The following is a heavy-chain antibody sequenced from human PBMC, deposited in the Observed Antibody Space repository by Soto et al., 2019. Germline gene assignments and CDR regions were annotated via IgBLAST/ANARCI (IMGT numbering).Heavy chain of an antibody. CDR1: GYIFTAYS. Sequence: ASVKVSCKXSGYIFTAYSMHWVRQAPGQGLEWVGWFNPNSGDTIYAQKFQGRVTLTGDTSISTAYMELYSLTSDDTAVYYCARVASAVISLDYWGQGTLVTVSS. CDR3: ARVASAVISLDY. D-gene: IGHD6-19*01. V-gene: IGHV1-2*02. J-gene: IGHJ4*02. CDR2: FNPNSGDT.